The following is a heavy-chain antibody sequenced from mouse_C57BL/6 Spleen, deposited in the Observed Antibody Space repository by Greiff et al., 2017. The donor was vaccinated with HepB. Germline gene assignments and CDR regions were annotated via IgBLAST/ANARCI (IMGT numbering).Heavy chain of an antibody. D-gene: IGHD2-3*01. V-gene: IGHV5-9-1*02. Sequence: EVMLVESGAGLVKPGGSLKLSCAASGFTFSSYAMSWVRQTPEKRLEWVAYISSGGDYIYYADTVKGRFTISRDNARNTLYLQMSSLKSEDTAMYYCTREGAYDGYGYFDYWGQGTTLTVSS. CDR2: ISSGGDYI. J-gene: IGHJ2*01. CDR1: GFTFSSYA. CDR3: TREGAYDGYGYFDY.